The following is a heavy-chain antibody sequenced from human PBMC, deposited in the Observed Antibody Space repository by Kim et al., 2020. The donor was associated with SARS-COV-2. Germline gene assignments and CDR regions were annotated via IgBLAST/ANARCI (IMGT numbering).Heavy chain of an antibody. J-gene: IGHJ6*02. D-gene: IGHD6-19*01. V-gene: IGHV1-58*02. CDR3: AADQRYSSGWLYYYYGMDV. Sequence: SVKVSCKASGFTFTSSAMQWVRQARGQRREWIGWIVVGSGNTNYAQKFQERVTITRDMSTSTAYMELSSLRSEDTAVYYCAADQRYSSGWLYYYYGMDVWGQGTTVTVSS. CDR1: GFTFTSSA. CDR2: IVVGSGNT.